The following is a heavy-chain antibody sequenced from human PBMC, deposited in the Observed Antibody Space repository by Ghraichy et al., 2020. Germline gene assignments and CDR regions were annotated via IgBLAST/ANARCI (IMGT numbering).Heavy chain of an antibody. CDR2: IYHSGST. D-gene: IGHD3-9*01. CDR1: GYSISSGYY. J-gene: IGHJ4*02. Sequence: SETLSLTCAVSGYSISSGYYWGWIRQPPGKGLEWIGSIYHSGSTYYNPSLKSRVTISVDTSKNQFSLKLSSVTAADTAVYYCARLTLGKPDYWGQGTLVTVSS. CDR3: ARLTLGKPDY. V-gene: IGHV4-38-2*01.